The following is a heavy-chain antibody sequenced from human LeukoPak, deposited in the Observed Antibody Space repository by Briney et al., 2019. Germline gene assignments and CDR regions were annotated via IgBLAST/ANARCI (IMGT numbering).Heavy chain of an antibody. J-gene: IGHJ4*02. CDR1: GGTFSSYA. V-gene: IGHV1-69*05. CDR2: IIPIFGTA. Sequence: GASVKVSCKASGGTFSSYAISWVRQAPGQGLEWMGRIIPIFGTANYAQKFQGRVTITTDESTSTAYMELSSLRSEDTAVYYCARESSPYYYDSSGSQYWGQGTLVTVSS. D-gene: IGHD3-22*01. CDR3: ARESSPYYYDSSGSQY.